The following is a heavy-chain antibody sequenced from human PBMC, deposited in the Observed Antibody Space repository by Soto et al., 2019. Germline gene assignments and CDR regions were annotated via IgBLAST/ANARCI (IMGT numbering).Heavy chain of an antibody. V-gene: IGHV3-33*06. CDR2: IWYDGSNK. D-gene: IGHD3-10*01. Sequence: GGSLRLSCAASRFTFSSYRMHWVRQAPGKGLEWVAVIWYDGSNKYYADSVKGRFTISRDNSKNTRYLQMNSLSAEDTAVYYCAKRGAFDTFYYFDNWGQGTLVTVSS. CDR3: AKRGAFDTFYYFDN. J-gene: IGHJ4*02. CDR1: RFTFSSYR.